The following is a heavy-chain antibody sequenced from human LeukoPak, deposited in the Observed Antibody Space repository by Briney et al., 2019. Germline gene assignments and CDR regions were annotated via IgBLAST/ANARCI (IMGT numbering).Heavy chain of an antibody. CDR2: IYYSGST. D-gene: IGHD3-22*01. V-gene: IGHV4-59*01. CDR3: ARENSGYYYDSSGSFDY. Sequence: SETLSLTCTVSGGSISSYYWSWIRQPPGKGLEWIGYIYYSGSTNYNPSLKSRVTISVDTSKNQFSLKVSSVTAADTAVYYCARENSGYYYDSSGSFDYWGQGTLVTVSS. J-gene: IGHJ4*02. CDR1: GGSISSYY.